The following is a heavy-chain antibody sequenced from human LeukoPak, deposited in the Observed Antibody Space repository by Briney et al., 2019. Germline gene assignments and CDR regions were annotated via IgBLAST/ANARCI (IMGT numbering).Heavy chain of an antibody. V-gene: IGHV3-48*01. J-gene: IGHJ4*02. Sequence: GGSLRLSCADPGFTFTDYSTNSGSQAPGKGLEWVSYISSSSSTIYYADSVKGRFTISRDNAKNSLYLQMNSLRAEDTAVYDCATNPKVVTPFDYWGQGTLVTVSS. D-gene: IGHD4-23*01. CDR3: ATNPKVVTPFDY. CDR2: ISSSSSTI. CDR1: GFTFTDYS.